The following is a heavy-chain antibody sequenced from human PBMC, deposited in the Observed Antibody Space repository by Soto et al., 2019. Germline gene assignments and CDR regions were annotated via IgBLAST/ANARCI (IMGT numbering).Heavy chain of an antibody. CDR1: GDSLRGQS. Sequence: SETLSLTCAVVGDSLRGQSWNWIRQSPGKGLEWIGELDQSGGTNYNPSLKSRAIISDDTSKNQFSLTLTSVTAADTHVYYCAREDSSGWSGESLDVWGQGTTVTV. V-gene: IGHV4-34*01. D-gene: IGHD6-19*01. CDR2: LDQSGGT. J-gene: IGHJ6*02. CDR3: AREDSSGWSGESLDV.